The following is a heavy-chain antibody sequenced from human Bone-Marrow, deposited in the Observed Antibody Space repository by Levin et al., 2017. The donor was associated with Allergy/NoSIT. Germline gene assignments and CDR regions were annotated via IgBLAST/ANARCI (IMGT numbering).Heavy chain of an antibody. J-gene: IGHJ3*01. V-gene: IGHV3-30*18. CDR1: GFDFSRYG. Sequence: PGGSLRLSCTTTGFDFSRYGMHWVRQAPGKGLEWLTLITSDGDNTYYLDSVKGRFTVSRDNSRNTLFMVINTLTEDDTAVYYCAKDARGRAFFGDLDFWGQGTKVIVSS. CDR3: AKDARGRAFFGDLDF. CDR2: ITSDGDNT. D-gene: IGHD3-16*01.